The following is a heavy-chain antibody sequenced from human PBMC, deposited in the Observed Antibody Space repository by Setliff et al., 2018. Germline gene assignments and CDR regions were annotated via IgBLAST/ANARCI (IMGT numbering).Heavy chain of an antibody. CDR1: GIDFRPHF. CDR3: TRASGYDNIFDY. D-gene: IGHD5-12*01. V-gene: IGHV3-72*01. CDR2: SKNKGNSYST. Sequence: GGSLRLSCAVSGIDFRPHFMDWVRQAPGKGLEWVGRSKNKGNSYSTEYAAPMKGRFTISRDDSESIVYLQMNSLKSEDTAVYYCTRASGYDNIFDYWGQGTLVTVSS. J-gene: IGHJ4*02.